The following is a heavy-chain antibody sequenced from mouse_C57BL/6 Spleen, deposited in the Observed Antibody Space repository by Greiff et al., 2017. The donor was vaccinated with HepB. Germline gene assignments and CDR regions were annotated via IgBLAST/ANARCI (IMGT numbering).Heavy chain of an antibody. V-gene: IGHV1-64*01. J-gene: IGHJ4*01. CDR1: GYTFTSYW. CDR2: IHPNSGST. Sequence: QVQLQQPGAELVKPGASVKLSCKASGYTFTSYWMHWVKQRPGQGLEWIGMIHPNSGSTNYNEKFKSKATLTVDKSSSTAYMQLSSLTSEDSAVYDCARMRDDGYFYYAMGYWGQGTSVTVSS. D-gene: IGHD2-3*01. CDR3: ARMRDDGYFYYAMGY.